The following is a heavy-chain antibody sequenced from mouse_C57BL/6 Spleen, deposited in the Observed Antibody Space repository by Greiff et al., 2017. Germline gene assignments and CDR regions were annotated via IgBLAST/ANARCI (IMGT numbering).Heavy chain of an antibody. CDR2: IDPSDSYT. V-gene: IGHV1-69*01. D-gene: IGHD2-4*01. CDR3: ARWATMITTGFAY. J-gene: IGHJ3*01. Sequence: QVQLQQPGAELVMPGASVKLSCKASGYTFTSYWMHWVKQRPGQGLEWIGEIDPSDSYTNYNQKFKGKSTLTVDKSSSTAYMQLSSLTSEDSAVYYCARWATMITTGFAYWGQGTLVTVSA. CDR1: GYTFTSYW.